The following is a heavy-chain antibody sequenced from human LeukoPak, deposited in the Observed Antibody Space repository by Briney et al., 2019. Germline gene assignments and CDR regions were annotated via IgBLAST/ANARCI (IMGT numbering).Heavy chain of an antibody. CDR3: ARDRGVDDEDAFDI. CDR1: GYPFTGYY. D-gene: IGHD3-10*01. CDR2: INPSGGST. Sequence: ASVKVSCKASGYPFTGYYVHWVRQAPGHGLDWMGMINPSGGSTRYAQKFQGRVTMTRDTSTSTVYMELTSLISEDTAVYYCARDRGVDDEDAFDIWGQGTMVIVSS. J-gene: IGHJ3*02. V-gene: IGHV1-46*01.